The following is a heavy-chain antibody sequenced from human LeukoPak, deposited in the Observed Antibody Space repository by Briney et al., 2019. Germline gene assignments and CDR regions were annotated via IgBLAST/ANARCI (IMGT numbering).Heavy chain of an antibody. V-gene: IGHV4-38-2*02. D-gene: IGHD2-15*01. J-gene: IGHJ3*02. CDR1: GYSISSGYY. CDR2: IYHSGST. CDR3: ASDYVGSDDAFDI. Sequence: SETLSLTCTVSGYSISSGYYWGWIRQPPGKGLEWIGSIYHSGSTYYDPSLKSRVTISVDTSKNQFSVKLSSVTAADTAVYYCASDYVGSDDAFDIWGQGTMVTVSS.